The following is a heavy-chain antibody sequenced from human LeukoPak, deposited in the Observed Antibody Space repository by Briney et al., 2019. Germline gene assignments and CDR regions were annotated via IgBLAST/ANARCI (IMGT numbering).Heavy chain of an antibody. V-gene: IGHV3-30*04. D-gene: IGHD6-6*01. Sequence: SGRSLRLSCAASGFTFSSYAMHWVRQAPGKGLEWVAVISYDGSNKYYADSVKGRFTISRDNSKNTLYLQMNSLRAEDTAVYYCARDSPLYSSIAARGNFDYWGQGTLVTVSS. J-gene: IGHJ4*02. CDR3: ARDSPLYSSIAARGNFDY. CDR2: ISYDGSNK. CDR1: GFTFSSYA.